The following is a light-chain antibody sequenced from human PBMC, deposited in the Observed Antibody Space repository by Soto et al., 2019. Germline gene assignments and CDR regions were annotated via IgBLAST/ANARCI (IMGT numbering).Light chain of an antibody. CDR3: QQFGGSSRT. CDR2: GAS. CDR1: QSVSSN. V-gene: IGKV3-20*01. Sequence: EIVITHSPATLSCSPGERATLSCRASQSVSSNLAWYQQKPGQAPRLLIYGASFRATGIPDRFSGSGSGTDFTLTITRLEPEDFAVYYCQQFGGSSRTFGQGTKVDIK. J-gene: IGKJ1*01.